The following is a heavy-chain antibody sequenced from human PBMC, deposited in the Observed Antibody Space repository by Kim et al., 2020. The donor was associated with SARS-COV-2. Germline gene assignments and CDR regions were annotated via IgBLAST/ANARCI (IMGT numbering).Heavy chain of an antibody. CDR3: ATRMTTVGRVRGSIDY. Sequence: SETLSLTCAVYGGSFSGYYWSWIRQPPGKGLEWIGEINHSGSTNYNPSLKSRVTISVDTSKNQFSLKLSSVTAADTAVYYCATRMTTVGRVRGSIDYWGQGTLGTVSS. V-gene: IGHV4-34*01. CDR1: GGSFSGYY. J-gene: IGHJ4*02. CDR2: INHSGST. D-gene: IGHD4-4*01.